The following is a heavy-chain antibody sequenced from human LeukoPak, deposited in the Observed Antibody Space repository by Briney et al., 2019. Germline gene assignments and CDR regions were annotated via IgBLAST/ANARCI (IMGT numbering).Heavy chain of an antibody. CDR3: AKLYVSSGYYYDLTSDY. Sequence: ASVKVSCKASGYTFTSYGISWVRQAPGQGLEWMGWISAYNGNTDYAQKLQGRVTMTTDTATSTAYMELKSLRSDHTAVAFRAKLYVSSGYYYDLTSDYWGQGTLVTVS. CDR1: GYTFTSYG. D-gene: IGHD3-22*01. V-gene: IGHV1-18*01. CDR2: ISAYNGNT. J-gene: IGHJ4*02.